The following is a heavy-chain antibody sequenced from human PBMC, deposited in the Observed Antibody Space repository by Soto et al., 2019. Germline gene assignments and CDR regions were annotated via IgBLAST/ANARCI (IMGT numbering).Heavy chain of an antibody. V-gene: IGHV4-34*01. CDR1: GGSFSGYY. D-gene: IGHD2-15*01. CDR3: ARGREDSIVVVVAATDY. CDR2: INHSGST. Sequence: SETLSLTCAVYGGSFSGYYWSWIRQPPGKGLEWIGEINHSGSTNYNPSLKSRVTISVDTSKNQFSLKLSSVTAADTAVYYCARGREDSIVVVVAATDYWGQGTLVTVSS. J-gene: IGHJ4*02.